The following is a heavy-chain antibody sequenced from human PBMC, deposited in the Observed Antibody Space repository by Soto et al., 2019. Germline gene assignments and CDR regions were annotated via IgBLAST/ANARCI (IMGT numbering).Heavy chain of an antibody. CDR1: GYTFTGYY. Sequence: ASVKVSCKASGYTFTGYYMHWVRQAPGQGLEWMGWINPNSGGTNYAQKFQGWVTMTRDTSISTAYMELSRLRSDDTAVYYCARDRPSPYYYGSGRYNWFDPWGQGTLVTVSS. J-gene: IGHJ5*02. CDR3: ARDRPSPYYYGSGRYNWFDP. V-gene: IGHV1-2*04. CDR2: INPNSGGT. D-gene: IGHD3-10*01.